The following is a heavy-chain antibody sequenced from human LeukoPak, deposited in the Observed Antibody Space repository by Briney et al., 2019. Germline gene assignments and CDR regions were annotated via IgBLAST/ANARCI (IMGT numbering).Heavy chain of an antibody. CDR1: GFTFSSYA. V-gene: IGHV3-30-3*01. Sequence: GGSLRLSCAASGFTFSSYAMHWVRQAPGKGLEWVAVISYDGSNKYYADSVKGRFTISRDNSKNTLYLQMNSLRVEDTAVYYCAKGVDTATLHGAFDIWGQGTMVTVSS. CDR3: AKGVDTATLHGAFDI. CDR2: ISYDGSNK. J-gene: IGHJ3*02. D-gene: IGHD5-18*01.